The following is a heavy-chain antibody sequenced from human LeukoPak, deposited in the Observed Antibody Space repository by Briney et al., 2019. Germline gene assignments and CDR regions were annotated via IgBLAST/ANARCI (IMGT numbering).Heavy chain of an antibody. CDR1: GGSMGTYY. Sequence: SETLSLTCTVSGGSMGTYYWSWIRQPPGKGLEWIGDIYYSGSTNYNPSLKSRLTISVDTSKNHFSLKLSSVTAADTAVYYCVRANYFDYWGQGTLVTVSS. J-gene: IGHJ4*02. V-gene: IGHV4-59*01. CDR2: IYYSGST. CDR3: VRANYFDY.